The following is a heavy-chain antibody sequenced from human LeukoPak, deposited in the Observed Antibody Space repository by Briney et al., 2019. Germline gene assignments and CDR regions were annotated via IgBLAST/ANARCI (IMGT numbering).Heavy chain of an antibody. CDR1: GFTFSSYE. Sequence: TGGSLRLSCAASGFTFSSYEMNWVRQAPGKGLEWVSYISSSGSTIYYADSVKGRSTISRDNAKNSLYLQMNSLRAEDTAVYYCARESYYDSSGCDDYWGQGTLVTVSS. J-gene: IGHJ4*02. CDR2: ISSSGSTI. CDR3: ARESYYDSSGCDDY. V-gene: IGHV3-48*03. D-gene: IGHD3-22*01.